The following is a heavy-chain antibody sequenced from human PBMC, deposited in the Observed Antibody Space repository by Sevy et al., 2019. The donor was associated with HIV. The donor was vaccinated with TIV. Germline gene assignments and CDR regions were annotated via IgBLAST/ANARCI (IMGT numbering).Heavy chain of an antibody. CDR2: ISGSGGST. Sequence: GGSLRLSCVASGFTFTNSAMSWVRQAPGQGLEWVSIISGSGGSTDYADSVKGRFTSSRDNSKNTLYLQMNRLRADDTAVYYCSNVQWDLVAGYFDYWGQGTLVTVSS. CDR3: SNVQWDLVAGYFDY. D-gene: IGHD5-12*01. V-gene: IGHV3-23*01. CDR1: GFTFTNSA. J-gene: IGHJ4*02.